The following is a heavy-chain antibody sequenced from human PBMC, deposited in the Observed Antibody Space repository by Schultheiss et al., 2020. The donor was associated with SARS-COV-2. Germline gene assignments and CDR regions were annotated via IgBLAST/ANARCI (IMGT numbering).Heavy chain of an antibody. Sequence: SVKVSFKASGGTFSSYAISWVRQAPGQGLEWMGGIIPIFGTANYAQKFQGRVTITADESTSTAYMELSSLRSEDTAVYYWASGSSIAAAVDPMTPYYWGQGTLVTVSA. D-gene: IGHD6-13*01. CDR3: ASGSSIAAAVDPMTPYY. V-gene: IGHV1-69*13. J-gene: IGHJ4*02. CDR2: IIPIFGTA. CDR1: GGTFSSYA.